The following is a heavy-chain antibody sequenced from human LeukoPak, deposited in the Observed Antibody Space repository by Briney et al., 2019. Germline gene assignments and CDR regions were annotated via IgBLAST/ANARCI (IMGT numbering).Heavy chain of an antibody. CDR1: GFTFSSYA. Sequence: PGGSLRLSCAASGFTFSSYAMSWVRQAPGKGLEWVSAISGSGGSTYYADSVKGRFTISRDNSKNTLYLQMNSLRAEDTAVYYCARQTYDSSGLDAFDIWGQGTMVTVSS. D-gene: IGHD3-22*01. V-gene: IGHV3-23*01. CDR2: ISGSGGST. J-gene: IGHJ3*02. CDR3: ARQTYDSSGLDAFDI.